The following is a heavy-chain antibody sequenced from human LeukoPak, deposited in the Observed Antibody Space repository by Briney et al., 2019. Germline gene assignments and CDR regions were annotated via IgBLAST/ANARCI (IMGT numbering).Heavy chain of an antibody. CDR1: GFNFGNYA. D-gene: IGHD4/OR15-4a*01. J-gene: IGHJ6*03. CDR2: IRSKVYDETT. CDR3: GRVGGAKEPYFYYMDV. Sequence: GGSLRLSCTTSGFNFGNYAMTWVRQAPGRGLEWVCSIRSKVYDETTENAASVKGRFTISRDDSKSIAYLQMNSLTTEDTAVYYCGRVGGAKEPYFYYMDVWGKGTTVTVSS. V-gene: IGHV3-49*04.